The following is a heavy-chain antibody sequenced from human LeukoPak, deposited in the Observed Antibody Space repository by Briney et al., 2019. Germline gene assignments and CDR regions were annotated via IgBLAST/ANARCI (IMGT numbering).Heavy chain of an antibody. D-gene: IGHD1-26*01. CDR2: ISGSGGST. J-gene: IGHJ4*02. V-gene: IGHV3-23*01. CDR3: AKDSHSGSYLDY. Sequence: GGSLRLSCAASGFTFSSYAMSWVRQAPGKGLEWVSAISGSGGSTCYADSVKGRFTISRDNSKNTLYLQMNSLRAEDTAVYYCAKDSHSGSYLDYRGQGTLVTVSS. CDR1: GFTFSSYA.